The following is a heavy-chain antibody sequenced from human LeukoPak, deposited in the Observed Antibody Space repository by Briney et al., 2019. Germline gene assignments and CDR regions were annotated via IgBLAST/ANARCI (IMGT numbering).Heavy chain of an antibody. J-gene: IGHJ3*02. CDR1: GASISSSNW. V-gene: IGHV4-4*02. Sequence: SGTLSLTCAVSGASISSSNWWSWVRQPPGKGLEWIGEIFHSGSTDYNPSLKSRVTISVDKSKNQFSLKLRSVTAADTAVYYCARSVPTVAGRDDAFDIWGQGTMVTVSS. D-gene: IGHD6-19*01. CDR3: ARSVPTVAGRDDAFDI. CDR2: IFHSGST.